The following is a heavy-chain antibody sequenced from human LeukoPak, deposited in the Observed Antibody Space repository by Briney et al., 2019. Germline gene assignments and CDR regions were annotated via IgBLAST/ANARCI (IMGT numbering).Heavy chain of an antibody. D-gene: IGHD2-15*01. CDR3: ARGGEVVPGAFDI. V-gene: IGHV4-39*07. CDR1: GGSISSSSYY. J-gene: IGHJ3*02. CDR2: IYYSGST. Sequence: SETLSLTCTVSGGSISSSSYYWGWIRQPPGKGLEWIGSIYYSGSTYYNPSLKSRVTISEDTSKNQFSLKLSSVTAADTAVYYCARGGEVVPGAFDIWGQGTMVTVSS.